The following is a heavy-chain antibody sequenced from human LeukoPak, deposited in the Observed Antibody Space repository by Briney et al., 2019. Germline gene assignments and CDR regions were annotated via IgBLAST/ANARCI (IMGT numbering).Heavy chain of an antibody. D-gene: IGHD2/OR15-2a*01. V-gene: IGHV4-59*11. CDR3: ARGSTRADDY. Sequence: PSETLSLTCTVSGASITTHYWSWIRQSPGKGLEWIGYVHHNGDINYNPSLKSRVAISLDSSRKQFSLNLISMTAADTAMYYCARGSTRADDYWGQGTPVTVSS. J-gene: IGHJ4*02. CDR2: VHHNGDI. CDR1: GASITTHY.